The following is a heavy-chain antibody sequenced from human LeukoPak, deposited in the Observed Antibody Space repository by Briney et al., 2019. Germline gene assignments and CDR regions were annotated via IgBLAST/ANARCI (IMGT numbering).Heavy chain of an antibody. J-gene: IGHJ4*02. CDR2: ISYDGSNK. V-gene: IGHV3-30-3*01. CDR1: GFTFSSYA. CDR3: ARDSKNYDFWSGSGPDY. Sequence: GGSLRLSCAASGFTFSSYAMHWARQAPGKGLEWVAVISYDGSNKYYADSVKGRFTISRDNSKNTLYLQMNSLRAEDTAVYYCARDSKNYDFWSGSGPDYWGQGTLVTVSS. D-gene: IGHD3-3*01.